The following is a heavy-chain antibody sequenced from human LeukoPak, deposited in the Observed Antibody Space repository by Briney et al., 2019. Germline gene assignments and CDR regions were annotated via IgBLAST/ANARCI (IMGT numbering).Heavy chain of an antibody. Sequence: ASVKVSCKASGGTFSSYAISWVRQAPAQGLEWMGGIIPIFGTANYAQKFQGRVTITTDESTSTAYMELSSLRSEDTAVYYCAREGSSSSFPYYYYMDVWGKGTTVTVSS. CDR1: GGTFSSYA. V-gene: IGHV1-69*05. CDR3: AREGSSSSFPYYYYMDV. CDR2: IIPIFGTA. D-gene: IGHD6-6*01. J-gene: IGHJ6*03.